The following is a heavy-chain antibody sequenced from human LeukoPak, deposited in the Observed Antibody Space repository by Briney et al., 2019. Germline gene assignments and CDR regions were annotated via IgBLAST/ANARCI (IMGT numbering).Heavy chain of an antibody. J-gene: IGHJ4*02. V-gene: IGHV3-21*04. CDR1: GFTFSSYS. D-gene: IGHD3-22*01. CDR3: AKGAGWLLQYYFDY. CDR2: ISGSSTYI. Sequence: GGSLRLSCAASGFTFSSYSLNWIRQTPGKGLDWVSSISGSSTYIYYADSVKGRFTISRDNAKDSLYLQMNSLRAEDMALYYCAKGAGWLLQYYFDYWGQGTLVTVSS.